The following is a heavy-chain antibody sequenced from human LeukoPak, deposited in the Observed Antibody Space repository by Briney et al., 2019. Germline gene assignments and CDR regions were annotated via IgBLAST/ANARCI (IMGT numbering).Heavy chain of an antibody. V-gene: IGHV1-69*13. Sequence: ASVKVSCRASGGTFSSYAISWVRQAPGQGREWMGGIIPIFGTANYAQKFQGRVTITADESTSTAYMELSSLRSEDTAVYYCASGLYYDFWSGYLFYGMDVWGQGTTVTVSS. J-gene: IGHJ6*02. D-gene: IGHD3-3*01. CDR1: GGTFSSYA. CDR3: ASGLYYDFWSGYLFYGMDV. CDR2: IIPIFGTA.